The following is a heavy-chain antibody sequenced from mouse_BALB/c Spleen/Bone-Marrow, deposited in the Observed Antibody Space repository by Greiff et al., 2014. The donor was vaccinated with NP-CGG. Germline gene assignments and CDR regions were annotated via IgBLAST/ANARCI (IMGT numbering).Heavy chain of an antibody. J-gene: IGHJ3*01. CDR3: ARNYPFAY. Sequence: VQLKQSGAELVKPGASVKLSCTASGFNIKDSYLHWGKQRPEQGLDWIGRIDPAKGNTNYDPKFQSKATITADTSSNTAYLQLSSLTSEDTAVYFCARNYPFAYWGQGTLVTVSA. D-gene: IGHD2-1*01. CDR1: GFNIKDSY. V-gene: IGHV14-3*02. CDR2: IDPAKGNT.